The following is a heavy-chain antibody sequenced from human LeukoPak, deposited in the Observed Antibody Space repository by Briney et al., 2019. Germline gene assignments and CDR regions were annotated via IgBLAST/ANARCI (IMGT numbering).Heavy chain of an antibody. J-gene: IGHJ4*02. CDR1: GFTFSSYA. CDR3: ARDKMGATFDY. Sequence: GRSLRLSCAASGFTFSSYAMHWVRQAPGKGLEWVAVISYDGSNKYYADSVKGRFTISRDNSKNTLYLQMNSLRAEDTAVYYCARDKMGATFDYWGQRTLVTVSS. D-gene: IGHD1-26*01. V-gene: IGHV3-30-3*01. CDR2: ISYDGSNK.